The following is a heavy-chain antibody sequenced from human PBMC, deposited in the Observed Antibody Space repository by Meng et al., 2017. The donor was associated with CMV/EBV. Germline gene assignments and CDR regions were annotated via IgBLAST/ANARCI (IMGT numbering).Heavy chain of an antibody. CDR2: ISSGGVTK. D-gene: IGHD5-24*01. Sequence: GESLKISCAASEFTFSSYEMTWVRQAPGKGLEWVSYISSGGVTKYYADSVKGRFTISRDNAKSSLYLQMNSLRAEDTAVYYCARDREGWFDPWGQGTLVTVSS. CDR1: EFTFSSYE. J-gene: IGHJ5*02. V-gene: IGHV3-48*03. CDR3: ARDREGWFDP.